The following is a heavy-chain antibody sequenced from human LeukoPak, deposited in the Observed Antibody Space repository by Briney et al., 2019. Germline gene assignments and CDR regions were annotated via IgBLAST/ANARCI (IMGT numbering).Heavy chain of an antibody. V-gene: IGHV1-69*04. D-gene: IGHD5-24*01. CDR3: ARDARAIRDGYNSGGAGRFDP. CDR1: GGTFSSYT. J-gene: IGHJ5*02. Sequence: GASVKVSCKASGGTFSSYTISWVRQAPGQGLEWMGRIIPILGIANYAQKFQGRVTITADKSTSTAYMELSSLRSEDTAVYYCARDARAIRDGYNSGGAGRFDPWGQGTLVTVSS. CDR2: IIPILGIA.